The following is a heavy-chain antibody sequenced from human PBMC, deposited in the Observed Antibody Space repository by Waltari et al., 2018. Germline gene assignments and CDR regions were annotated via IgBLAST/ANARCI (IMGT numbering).Heavy chain of an antibody. J-gene: IGHJ3*02. CDR3: ARYLAIVAFDI. V-gene: IGHV3-21*01. D-gene: IGHD1-26*01. CDR2: ISSSSSYI. Sequence: EVQLVESGGGLVKPGGSLRLSCAASGFTFSSYSMNWVRQAPGKGLEGVSSISSSSSYIYYADSVKGRFTISRDNAKNSLYLQMNSLRAEDTAVYYCARYLAIVAFDIWGQGTMVTVSS. CDR1: GFTFSSYS.